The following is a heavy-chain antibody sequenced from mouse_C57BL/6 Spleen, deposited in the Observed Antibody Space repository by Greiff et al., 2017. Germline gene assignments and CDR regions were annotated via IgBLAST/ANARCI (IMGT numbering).Heavy chain of an antibody. D-gene: IGHD1-1*01. CDR3: AREGGFITTVPYYAMDY. CDR1: GYTFTSYW. CDR2: INPSNGGT. Sequence: QVQLQQPGTELVKPGASVKLSCKASGYTFTSYWMHWVKQRPGQGLEWIGNINPSNGGTNYNEKFKSKATLTVDKSSSTAYMQLSSLTSEDSAVYYCAREGGFITTVPYYAMDYWGQGTSVTVSS. V-gene: IGHV1-53*01. J-gene: IGHJ4*01.